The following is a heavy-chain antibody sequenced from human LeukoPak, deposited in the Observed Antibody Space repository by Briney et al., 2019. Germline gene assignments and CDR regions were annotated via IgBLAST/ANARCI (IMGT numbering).Heavy chain of an antibody. CDR2: ISTYNGDT. D-gene: IGHD4-17*01. J-gene: IGHJ6*03. CDR1: GYTFSSYG. Sequence: ASVKVSCKASGYTFSSYGISWVRQAPGQGLEWMGWISTYNGDTHYAQKFQGRVTMTTDTSTSTAYMELRSLRSDDTAMYYCARRGGKNYGDYLLYYYYMDVWGKGTTVTVSS. V-gene: IGHV1-18*01. CDR3: ARRGGKNYGDYLLYYYYMDV.